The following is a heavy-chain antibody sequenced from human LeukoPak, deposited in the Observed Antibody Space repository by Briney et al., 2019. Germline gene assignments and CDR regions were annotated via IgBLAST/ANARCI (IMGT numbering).Heavy chain of an antibody. CDR2: ISGSGGST. J-gene: IGHJ6*02. D-gene: IGHD6-6*01. V-gene: IGHV3-23*01. CDR3: AKHGIAARATYYYYYGMDV. Sequence: GGSLRLSCAASGFTFSSYAMSWVRRAPGKGLEWVSAISGSGGSTYYAGSVKGRFTISRDNSKNTLYLQMNSLRAEDTAVYYCAKHGIAARATYYYYYGMDVWGQGTTVTVSS. CDR1: GFTFSSYA.